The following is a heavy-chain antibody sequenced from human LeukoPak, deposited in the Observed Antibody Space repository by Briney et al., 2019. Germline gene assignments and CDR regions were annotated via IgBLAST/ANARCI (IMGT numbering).Heavy chain of an antibody. Sequence: GGSLRLSCAASGFTFSNYAMSWVRRAPARGLEWVSSLRGDGETFYADSVKGRFTLSRDNSRNTVYLQLNNLRVEDTAVYYCAKASCVSNADAVLWGQGTLVTVSS. CDR1: GFTFSNYA. D-gene: IGHD1-1*01. V-gene: IGHV3-23*01. CDR3: AKASCVSNADAVL. CDR2: LRGDGET. J-gene: IGHJ4*02.